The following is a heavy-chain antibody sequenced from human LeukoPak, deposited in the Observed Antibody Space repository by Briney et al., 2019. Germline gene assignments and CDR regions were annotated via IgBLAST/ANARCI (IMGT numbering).Heavy chain of an antibody. CDR3: AKYYYDSSGYYSAYLDY. CDR2: ISGSGGST. J-gene: IGHJ4*02. Sequence: GGSLRLSCAASGFTFSSYAMSWVRQAPGKGLEWVSAISGSGGSTYYADSVKGRFTISRDNSKNTLYLQMNSLRAEDTAVYYCAKYYYDSSGYYSAYLDYWGQGTLVTVSS. CDR1: GFTFSSYA. D-gene: IGHD3-22*01. V-gene: IGHV3-23*01.